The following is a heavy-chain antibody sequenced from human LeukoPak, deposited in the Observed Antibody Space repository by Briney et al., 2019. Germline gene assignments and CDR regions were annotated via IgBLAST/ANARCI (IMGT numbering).Heavy chain of an antibody. D-gene: IGHD1-1*01. V-gene: IGHV3-66*01. J-gene: IGHJ4*02. CDR1: GFTVSSNY. CDR3: ARDYRHTTGTTYYFDY. CDR2: IYSGGST. Sequence: GGSLRLSCAASGFTVSSNYMSWVRQAPGKGLEWVSVIYSGGSTYYADSVKGRFTISRDNSKNTLYLQMNSLRAEDTAVYYCARDYRHTTGTTYYFDYWGQGTLVTVSS.